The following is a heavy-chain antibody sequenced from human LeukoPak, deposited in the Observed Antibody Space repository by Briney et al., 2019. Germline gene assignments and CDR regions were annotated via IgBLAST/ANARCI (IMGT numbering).Heavy chain of an antibody. Sequence: PSETLSLTCAVYGGSFSGCYWSWIRQPPGKGLEWIGEINHSGSTNYNPSLKSRVTISVDTSKNQFSLKLSSVTAADTAVYYCARGAVILYNFDYWGQGTLVTVSS. J-gene: IGHJ4*02. CDR3: ARGAVILYNFDY. CDR2: INHSGST. D-gene: IGHD6-19*01. CDR1: GGSFSGCY. V-gene: IGHV4-34*01.